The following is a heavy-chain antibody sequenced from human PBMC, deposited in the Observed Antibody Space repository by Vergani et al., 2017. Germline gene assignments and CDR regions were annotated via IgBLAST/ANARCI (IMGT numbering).Heavy chain of an antibody. D-gene: IGHD3-22*01. V-gene: IGHV3-9*01. CDR3: ARDRRGDYYDSSGYYLYYYYGMDV. Sequence: EVQLVESGGGLVQPGRSLRLSCAASGFTFDDYAMHWVRQAPGKGLEWVSGISWNSGSIGYADSVKGRFTISRDNAKNSLYLQMNSLRAEDTAVYYCARDRRGDYYDSSGYYLYYYYGMDVWGQGTTVTVSS. CDR1: GFTFDDYA. CDR2: ISWNSGSI. J-gene: IGHJ6*02.